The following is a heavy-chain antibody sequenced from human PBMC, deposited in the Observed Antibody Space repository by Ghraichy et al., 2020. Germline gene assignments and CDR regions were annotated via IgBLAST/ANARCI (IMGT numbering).Heavy chain of an antibody. D-gene: IGHD1-7*01. V-gene: IGHV4-34*01. J-gene: IGHJ5*02. Sequence: SETLSLTCAVYGGSFSGYYWSWIRQPPGKGLEWIGEINHSGSTNYNPSLKSRVTISVDTSKNQFSLKLSSVTAADTAVYYCARRPYPYNWNYAWYISWFDPWGQGTLVTVSS. CDR3: ARRPYPYNWNYAWYISWFDP. CDR1: GGSFSGYY. CDR2: INHSGST.